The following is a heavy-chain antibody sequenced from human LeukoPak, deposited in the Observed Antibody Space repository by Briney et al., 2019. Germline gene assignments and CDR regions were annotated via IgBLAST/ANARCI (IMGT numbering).Heavy chain of an antibody. Sequence: SETLSLTCTVSGGSISSYYWSWIRQPPGKGLEWIGYTYYSGSTNYNPSLKSRVTISVDTSKNQFSLKLSSVTAADTAVYYCARSQWLVSVGFDYWGQGTLVTVSS. CDR3: ARSQWLVSVGFDY. CDR1: GGSISSYY. J-gene: IGHJ4*02. CDR2: TYYSGST. V-gene: IGHV4-59*01. D-gene: IGHD6-19*01.